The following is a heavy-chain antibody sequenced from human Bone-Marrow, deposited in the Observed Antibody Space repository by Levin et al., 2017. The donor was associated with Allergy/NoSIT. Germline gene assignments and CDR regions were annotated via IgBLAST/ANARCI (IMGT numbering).Heavy chain of an antibody. J-gene: IGHJ4*02. Sequence: SQTLSLTCTVSGGSISSSSHYWGWIRQPPVKGLEWIGNIYYSGSNDYNPSLQSRVSVSIDTSKNQFSLRLSSVTAADTAVYYCARGHRSTWAITRHFDSWGQGTLVTVSA. V-gene: IGHV4-39*01. CDR1: GGSISSSSHY. CDR2: IYYSGSN. CDR3: ARGHRSTWAITRHFDS. D-gene: IGHD1-14*01.